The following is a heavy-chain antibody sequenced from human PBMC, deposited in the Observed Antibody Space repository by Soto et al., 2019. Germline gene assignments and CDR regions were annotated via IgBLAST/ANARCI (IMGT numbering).Heavy chain of an antibody. J-gene: IGHJ6*03. CDR1: GFTFSSYA. CDR2: ISGSGGST. D-gene: IGHD2-21*02. V-gene: IGHV3-23*01. Sequence: PGGSLRLSCAASGFTFSSYAMSWVRQAPGKGLEWVSAISGSGGSTYYADSVKGRFTISRYNSKNTLYLQMNSLRAEDTAVYYCAKDQGDLYYYYYYMDVWGKGTTVTVSS. CDR3: AKDQGDLYYYYYYMDV.